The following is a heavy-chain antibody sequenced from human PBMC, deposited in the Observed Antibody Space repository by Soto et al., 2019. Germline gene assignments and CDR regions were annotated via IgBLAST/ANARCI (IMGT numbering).Heavy chain of an antibody. Sequence: SETLSLTCTVSGGSISSSSYYWGWIRQPPGEGLEWIGSIYYSGSTYYNPSLKSRVTISVDTSKNQFSLKLSSVTAADTAVYYCARRGGGYCSGGSCYWFDPWGQGTLVTVS. V-gene: IGHV4-39*01. CDR3: ARRGGGYCSGGSCYWFDP. CDR2: IYYSGST. D-gene: IGHD2-15*01. J-gene: IGHJ5*02. CDR1: GGSISSSSYY.